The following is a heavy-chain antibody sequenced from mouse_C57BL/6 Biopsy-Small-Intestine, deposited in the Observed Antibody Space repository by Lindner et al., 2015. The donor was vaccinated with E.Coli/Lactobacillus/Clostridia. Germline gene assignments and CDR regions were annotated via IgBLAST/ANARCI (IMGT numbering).Heavy chain of an antibody. CDR3: ARVQTGTGDYFDY. V-gene: IGHV5-4*01. J-gene: IGHJ2*01. Sequence: VQLQESGGGLVKPGGSLKLSCAASGFTFSSYAMSWVRQTPEKRLEWVATISDGGSYTYYPDNVKGRFTISRDNAKNNLYLQMSHLKSEDTAMYYCARVQTGTGDYFDYWGQGTTLTVSS. D-gene: IGHD4-1*01. CDR2: ISDGGSYT. CDR1: GFTFSSYA.